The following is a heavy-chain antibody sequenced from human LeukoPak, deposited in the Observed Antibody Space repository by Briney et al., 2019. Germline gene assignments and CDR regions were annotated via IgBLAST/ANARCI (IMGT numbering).Heavy chain of an antibody. J-gene: IGHJ5*02. V-gene: IGHV4-4*07. Sequence: PSETLSLTCTVSGGSITDYYWSWIRQPAGKGLEWTGRIYTSGSTNYNPSLKSRVTMSVDKSKNQFSLKLRSVTAADTAVYFCARDSCRSASCYNNWFDPWGQGTLVTVSS. CDR2: IYTSGST. CDR1: GGSITDYY. D-gene: IGHD2-2*01. CDR3: ARDSCRSASCYNNWFDP.